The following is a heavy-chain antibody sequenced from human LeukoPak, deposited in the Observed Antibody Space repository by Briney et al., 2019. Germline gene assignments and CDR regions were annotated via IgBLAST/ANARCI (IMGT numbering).Heavy chain of an antibody. CDR3: ASSRSSYYYGMDV. J-gene: IGHJ6*04. CDR1: GYTFTGYY. Sequence: ASVKVSCKASGYTFTGYYMHWVRQAPGQGLEWMGWINPNSGGTNYAQKFQGWVTMTRDTSISTAYMELSRLRSDDTAVYYCASSRSSYYYGMDVWGKGTTVTVSS. V-gene: IGHV1-2*04. D-gene: IGHD3-10*01. CDR2: INPNSGGT.